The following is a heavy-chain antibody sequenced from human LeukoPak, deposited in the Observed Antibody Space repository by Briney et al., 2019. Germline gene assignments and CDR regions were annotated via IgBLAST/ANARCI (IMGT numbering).Heavy chain of an antibody. J-gene: IGHJ6*02. CDR3: AKGRSVSCYGAMDV. CDR2: TCGSGDIT. CDR1: GFTFSSSA. V-gene: IGHV3-23*01. Sequence: PGGSLRLSCATSGFTFSSSAMNWVRQAAGKGLEWVSSTCGSGDITYYADSVKGRFTVSRDNSNNMLYLQMSSLRADDTAIYFCAKGRSVSCYGAMDVWGQGTTVIVSS. D-gene: IGHD2-2*01.